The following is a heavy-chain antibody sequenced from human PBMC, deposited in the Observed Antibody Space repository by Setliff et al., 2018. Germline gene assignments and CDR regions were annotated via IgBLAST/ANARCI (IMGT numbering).Heavy chain of an antibody. CDR3: ARRPIALAGYRKGAFDI. V-gene: IGHV1-18*01. CDR1: GSSFTSFS. D-gene: IGHD6-19*01. CDR2: VSTYNGDT. Sequence: ASVKVSCKASGSSFTSFSITWVRQAPGQGLEWLGWVSTYNGDTKSAQKFRGRVTMTTDISTSTVYMELRTLRSDDTAVYYCARRPIALAGYRKGAFDIWGQGTMVTVSS. J-gene: IGHJ3*02.